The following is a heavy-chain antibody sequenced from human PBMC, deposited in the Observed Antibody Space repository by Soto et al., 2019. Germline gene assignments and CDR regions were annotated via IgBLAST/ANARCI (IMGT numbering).Heavy chain of an antibody. CDR2: VISASGSV. J-gene: IGHJ1*01. V-gene: IGHV1-69*01. D-gene: IGHD5-12*01. Sequence: QVQVVQSGAEVKKPGSSVKISCKASGRIFSSFPTSWVRQVPGQGLEWMGGVISASGSVTYAPKCKGRVTMTAVDSAGIGYMELTSLTSEDTAIYYCARVGSREAYDDGLEQWGPGTMVTVSS. CDR1: GRIFSSFP. CDR3: ARVGSREAYDDGLEQ.